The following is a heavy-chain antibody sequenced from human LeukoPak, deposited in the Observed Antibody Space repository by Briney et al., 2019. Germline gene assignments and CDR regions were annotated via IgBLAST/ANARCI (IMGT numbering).Heavy chain of an antibody. CDR1: GFTFSSYS. CDR2: ISSGTSYI. Sequence: DPGGSLRLSCAASGFTFSSYSMNWVRQAPGKGLEWVSSISSGTSYIYYADSVKGRFTISRDNAKNSLYLQMNSLRAEDTAVYYCARDPTSSWETAFDIWGQGTMVTVSS. D-gene: IGHD1-26*01. J-gene: IGHJ3*02. V-gene: IGHV3-21*01. CDR3: ARDPTSSWETAFDI.